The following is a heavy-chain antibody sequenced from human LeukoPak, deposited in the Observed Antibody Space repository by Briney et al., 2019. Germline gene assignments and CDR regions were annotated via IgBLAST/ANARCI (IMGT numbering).Heavy chain of an antibody. D-gene: IGHD2-15*01. V-gene: IGHV3-9*01. CDR3: AKDPTTPTGYYFDY. Sequence: PGGSLRLPCAASGFTFDDYAMHWVRQAPGKGLEWVSGISWNSGSIGYADSVKGRFTISRDNAKNSLYLQMNSLRAEDTALYYCAKDPTTPTGYYFDYWGQGTLVTVSS. CDR1: GFTFDDYA. J-gene: IGHJ4*02. CDR2: ISWNSGSI.